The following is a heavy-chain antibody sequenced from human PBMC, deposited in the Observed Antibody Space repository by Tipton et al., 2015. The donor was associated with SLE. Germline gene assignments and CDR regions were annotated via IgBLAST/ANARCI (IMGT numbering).Heavy chain of an antibody. CDR2: IRYDGSNK. J-gene: IGHJ4*02. Sequence: GSLRLSCAASGFTFSTYGIHWVRQAPGKGLEWVASIRYDGSNKYYADSVKGRFTISRDNSKNTLYLQMNSLRAEDTAVYYCAKDHLPLQLGTYYFDCWGQGTLVTVSS. D-gene: IGHD5-18*01. V-gene: IGHV3-30*02. CDR3: AKDHLPLQLGTYYFDC. CDR1: GFTFSTYG.